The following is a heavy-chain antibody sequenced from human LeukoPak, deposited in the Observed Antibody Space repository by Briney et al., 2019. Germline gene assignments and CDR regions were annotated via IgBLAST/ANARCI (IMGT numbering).Heavy chain of an antibody. Sequence: GSLRLSCAASGFTFSSYGMHWVRQAPGKGLEWVAVIWYDGSNKYYADSVKGRFTISRDNSKNTLYLQMNSLRAEDTAVYYCARGYYDSSGYIPDAFDIWGQGTMVTVSS. J-gene: IGHJ3*02. V-gene: IGHV3-33*01. CDR3: ARGYYDSSGYIPDAFDI. D-gene: IGHD3-22*01. CDR2: IWYDGSNK. CDR1: GFTFSSYG.